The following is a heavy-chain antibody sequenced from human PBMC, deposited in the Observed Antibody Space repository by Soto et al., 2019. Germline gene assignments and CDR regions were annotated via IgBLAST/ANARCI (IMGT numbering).Heavy chain of an antibody. CDR2: IKSKTDGGTT. J-gene: IGHJ6*03. V-gene: IGHV3-15*01. Sequence: GGSLRLSCAASGFTFSSAWMSRVRQAPGKGLEWVGRIKSKTDGGTTDYAAPVKGRFTISRDDSKNTLYLQMNSLKTEDTAVYYCTTGYSSGDYYYYYMDVWGKGTTVTVSS. D-gene: IGHD6-19*01. CDR3: TTGYSSGDYYYYYMDV. CDR1: GFTFSSAW.